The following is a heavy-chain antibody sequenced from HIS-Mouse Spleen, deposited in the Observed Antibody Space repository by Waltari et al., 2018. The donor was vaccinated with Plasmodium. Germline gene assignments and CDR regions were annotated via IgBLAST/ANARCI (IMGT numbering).Heavy chain of an antibody. CDR3: ARGSAAAGPFDY. CDR1: GGSFSGYY. J-gene: IGHJ4*02. Sequence: QVQLQQWGAGLLKPSETLSLTCAVYGGSFSGYYWSWIRQPPGKGLEWIGEINHSGSTNHNQSLKMRVTISVDTSKNQFSLKLSSVTAADTAVYYCARGSAAAGPFDYWGQGTLVTVSS. CDR2: INHSGST. V-gene: IGHV4-34*01. D-gene: IGHD6-13*01.